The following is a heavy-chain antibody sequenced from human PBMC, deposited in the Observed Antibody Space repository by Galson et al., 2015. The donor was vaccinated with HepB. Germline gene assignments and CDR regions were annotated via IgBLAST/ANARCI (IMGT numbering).Heavy chain of an antibody. J-gene: IGHJ4*02. CDR1: GFTFSSYV. D-gene: IGHD3-3*01. CDR2: ISYDGSNK. V-gene: IGHV3-30-3*01. Sequence: SLRLSCAASGFTFSSYVMHWVRQAPGKGLEWVAVISYDGSNKYYADSVKGRFTISRDNSKSTLYLQMSSLRAEDTAVYYCARATISFGALYWGQGTLVTVSS. CDR3: ARATISFGALY.